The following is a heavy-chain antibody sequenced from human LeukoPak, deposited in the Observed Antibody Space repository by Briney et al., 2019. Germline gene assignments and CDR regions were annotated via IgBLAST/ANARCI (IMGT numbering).Heavy chain of an antibody. CDR1: GGSISSGDYY. J-gene: IGHJ6*02. Sequence: SETLSLTCTVSGGSISSGDYYWSWIRQPPGKGLEWIGYIYYSGSTYYNPSLKSRVTISVDTSKNQFSLKLSSVTAADTALYYCAKDRLGSKRDYFYGMDVWGQGTTVTVSS. CDR2: IYYSGST. CDR3: AKDRLGSKRDYFYGMDV. V-gene: IGHV4-30-4*01. D-gene: IGHD1-26*01.